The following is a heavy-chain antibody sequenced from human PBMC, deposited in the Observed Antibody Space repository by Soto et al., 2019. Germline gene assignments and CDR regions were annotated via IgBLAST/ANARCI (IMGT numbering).Heavy chain of an antibody. CDR1: GGTFSSYA. D-gene: IGHD5-18*01. CDR2: IIPIFGTP. CDR3: AKARGYSYGNYYYYGMDV. V-gene: IGHV1-69*12. Sequence: QVQLVQSGAEVKKPGSSVKVSCKASGGTFSSYAISWVRQAPGQGLEWLGGIIPIFGTPNSAQKFQGRVTITADESTSTAYMELSSLRSENTAVYYFAKARGYSYGNYYYYGMDVWGQGTTVTVSS. J-gene: IGHJ6*02.